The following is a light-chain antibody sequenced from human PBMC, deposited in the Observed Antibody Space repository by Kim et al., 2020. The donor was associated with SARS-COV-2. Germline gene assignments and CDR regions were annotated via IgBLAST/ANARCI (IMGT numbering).Light chain of an antibody. CDR2: QDS. Sequence: GAQGQSASITCAGDKLGDKYACWYQQKPGQSPVLVIYQDSKRPSGIPERFSGSNSGNTATLTISGTQAMDEADYYCQAWDSSSYVFGTGTKVTVL. CDR1: KLGDKY. J-gene: IGLJ1*01. V-gene: IGLV3-1*01. CDR3: QAWDSSSYV.